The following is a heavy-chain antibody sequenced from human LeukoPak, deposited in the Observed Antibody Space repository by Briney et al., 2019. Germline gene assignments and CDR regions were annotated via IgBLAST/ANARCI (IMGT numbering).Heavy chain of an antibody. D-gene: IGHD3-22*01. CDR1: GFTFSSYW. V-gene: IGHV3-7*05. Sequence: GGSLRLSCAASGFTFSSYWMSWVRQAPGKGLEWVANIIQDGSEKYYVDSVKGRFTISRDNAKNSLYLQMNSLRAEDTAVYYCVKDGTSSGSSLDYWGQGTLVTVSS. CDR2: IIQDGSEK. J-gene: IGHJ4*02. CDR3: VKDGTSSGSSLDY.